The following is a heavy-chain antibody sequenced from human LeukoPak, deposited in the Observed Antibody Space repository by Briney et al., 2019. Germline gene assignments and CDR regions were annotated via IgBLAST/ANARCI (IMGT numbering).Heavy chain of an antibody. CDR2: INPNSGGT. D-gene: IGHD3-10*01. CDR3: ARGSGSGTLSYYYGMDV. Sequence: GASVKVSCKASGYTFTGYYMHCVRQAPGQGLEWMGWINPNSGGTNYAQKFQGRVTMTRDTSISTAYMELSRLRSDDTAVYYCARGSGSGTLSYYYGMDVWGQGTTVTVSS. CDR1: GYTFTGYY. J-gene: IGHJ6*02. V-gene: IGHV1-2*02.